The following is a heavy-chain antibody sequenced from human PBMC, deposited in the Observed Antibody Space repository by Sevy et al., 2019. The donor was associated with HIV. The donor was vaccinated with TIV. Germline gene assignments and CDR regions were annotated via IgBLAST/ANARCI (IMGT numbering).Heavy chain of an antibody. CDR1: GFTFSNAW. CDR2: IKSKTDGGTT. D-gene: IGHD3-22*01. Sequence: GGSLRLSCAASGFTFSNAWMSWVRQAPGKGLEWVGRIKSKTDGGTTDYAAPVKGRFTISRDDSKNTLYLQMNSLKTEDTAVYYCTTEKPLDDSSGYFRYYFDYWCQGTLVTVSS. V-gene: IGHV3-15*01. J-gene: IGHJ4*02. CDR3: TTEKPLDDSSGYFRYYFDY.